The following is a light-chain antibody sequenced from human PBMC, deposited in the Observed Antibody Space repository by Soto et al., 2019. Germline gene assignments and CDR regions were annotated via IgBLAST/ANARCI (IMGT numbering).Light chain of an antibody. V-gene: IGKV3-15*01. CDR1: QSVSSN. CDR2: DAS. J-gene: IGKJ1*01. Sequence: EKVMTQSPATLSVSPGERATLSCRASQSVSSNLAWYQQKPGQAPRLLIYDASTRATGIPARFIGSGSGTEFTLTISSLQSEDLAVYYCQQYDDWPETFGQGTKVEIK. CDR3: QQYDDWPET.